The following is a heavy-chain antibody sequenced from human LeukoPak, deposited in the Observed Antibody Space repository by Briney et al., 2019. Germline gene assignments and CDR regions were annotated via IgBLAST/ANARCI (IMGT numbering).Heavy chain of an antibody. J-gene: IGHJ5*02. CDR2: IYYSGST. V-gene: IGHV4-31*03. CDR3: ARGVDTAVATMNWFDP. CDR1: GGSISSGGYY. Sequence: PSETLSLTCTVSGGSISSGGYYWSWIRQHPGKGLEWIEYIYYSGSTYYNPSLKSRVTISVDTSKNQFSLKLSSVTAADTAVYYCARGVDTAVATMNWFDPWGQGTLVTVSS. D-gene: IGHD5-18*01.